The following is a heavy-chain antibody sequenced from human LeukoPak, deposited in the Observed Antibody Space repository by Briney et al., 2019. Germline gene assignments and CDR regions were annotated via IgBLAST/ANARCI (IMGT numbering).Heavy chain of an antibody. CDR1: EGTFSSYA. CDR3: AREPYPGIAAAGGVWFDP. J-gene: IGHJ5*02. Sequence: SVKVSCKASEGTFSSYAISWVRRAPGQGLEWMGRIIPIFGTANYAQKFQGRVTITADKSTSTAYMELSSLRSEDTAVYYCAREPYPGIAAAGGVWFDPWGQGTLVTVSS. D-gene: IGHD6-13*01. CDR2: IIPIFGTA. V-gene: IGHV1-69*06.